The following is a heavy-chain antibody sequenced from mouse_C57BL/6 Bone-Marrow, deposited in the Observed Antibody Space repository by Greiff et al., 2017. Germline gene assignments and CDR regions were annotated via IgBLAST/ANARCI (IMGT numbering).Heavy chain of an antibody. V-gene: IGHV5-17*01. Sequence: EVKLMESGGGLVKPGGSLKLFCAASGFTFSDYGMHWVRQAPEKGLEWVAYISSGSSTIYYADTVKGRFTISRDNAKNTLFLQMTVLRSEDTAMYYCARRGVSRETAWFADWGQGTLVTVSA. CDR1: GFTFSDYG. J-gene: IGHJ3*01. CDR2: ISSGSSTI. D-gene: IGHD1-1*01. CDR3: ARRGVSRETAWFAD.